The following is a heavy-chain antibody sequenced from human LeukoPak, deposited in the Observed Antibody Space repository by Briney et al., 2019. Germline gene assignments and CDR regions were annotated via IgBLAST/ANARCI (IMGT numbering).Heavy chain of an antibody. V-gene: IGHV3-23*01. Sequence: PGGSLRLSCAASGFTFSSHAMSWVRQAPGKGLEWVSAVSGSGSTTYYADSVKGRFTISRDNSKNTLYLQMNSLRAEDTAVYYCARDRAVGVTDFDYWGQGTLVTVSS. CDR3: ARDRAVGVTDFDY. CDR1: GFTFSSHA. D-gene: IGHD2-21*02. J-gene: IGHJ4*02. CDR2: VSGSGSTT.